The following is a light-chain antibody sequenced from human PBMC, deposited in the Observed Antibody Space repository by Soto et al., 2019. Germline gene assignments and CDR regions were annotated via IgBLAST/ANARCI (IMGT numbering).Light chain of an antibody. J-gene: IGKJ2*01. CDR3: QQYNSYYT. Sequence: DIPMTQSTSTLSASVGDRVTITCRASQSISSWLAWYQQKPGKAPKLLIYQASSFESGVPSRFSGSGSGTKFKLTISSLQQDDFATYCCQQYNSYYTFGKETKLEIK. V-gene: IGKV1-5*03. CDR1: QSISSW. CDR2: QAS.